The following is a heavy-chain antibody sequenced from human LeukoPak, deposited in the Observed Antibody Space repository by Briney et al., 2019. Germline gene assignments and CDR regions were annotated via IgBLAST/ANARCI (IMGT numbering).Heavy chain of an antibody. CDR2: INPSGGSA. V-gene: IGHV1-46*01. D-gene: IGHD3-22*01. CDR1: GYTFTRYY. CDR3: ARLADYDSSGYLSY. J-gene: IGHJ4*02. Sequence: ASVKVSCKASGYTFTRYYMHWVRQAPGQGLEWMGIINPSGGSARYAQKFQGKVSMTSDTYTSTVYMEVSELRSDDTAVYYCARLADYDSSGYLSYWGQGTLVTVSS.